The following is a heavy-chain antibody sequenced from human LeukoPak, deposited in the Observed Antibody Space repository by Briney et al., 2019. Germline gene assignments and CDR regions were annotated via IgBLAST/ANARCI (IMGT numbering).Heavy chain of an antibody. CDR1: EFTFSSYG. CDR3: ARGDRVDSSSWYNWFDP. D-gene: IGHD6-13*01. J-gene: IGHJ5*02. CDR2: ISYDGSNK. V-gene: IGHV3-30*03. Sequence: GGSLRLACAASEFTFSSYGMYWVRQAPAKGLEWVAGISYDGSNKYYADSVKGRFTISRDNSKNTLYLQMNSLRAEDTAVYYCARGDRVDSSSWYNWFDPWGQGTLVTVSS.